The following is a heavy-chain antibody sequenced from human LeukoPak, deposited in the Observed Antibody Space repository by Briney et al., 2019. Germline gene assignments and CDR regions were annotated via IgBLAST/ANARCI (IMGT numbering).Heavy chain of an antibody. D-gene: IGHD3-9*01. CDR1: GFTFSTSA. CDR2: VDYDSSHI. CDR3: TRDPLRYLRVGHYDY. J-gene: IGHJ4*02. V-gene: IGHV3-21*01. Sequence: GGSLRLSCAASGFTFSTSAMNWVRQVPGKGLEWVSSVDYDSSHIYYAASVRGRFTISRDNARDSVYLQMDSLRVEDTAVYYCTRDPLRYLRVGHYDYWGQGTLVAVSS.